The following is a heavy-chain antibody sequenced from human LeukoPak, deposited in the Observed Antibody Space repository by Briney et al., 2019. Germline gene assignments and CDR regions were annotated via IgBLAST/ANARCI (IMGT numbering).Heavy chain of an antibody. CDR2: IYYSGRT. CDR1: GGSISSFY. Sequence: SETLSLTCTVSGGSISSFYWSWIRQPPGKGLEWIGYIYYSGRTNYNPSLKSRVTSSVDTSKNQFSLRLSSVTAADTAVYYCARQYGIESGGTFYYYGLDVWGQGTTVTVSS. V-gene: IGHV4-59*01. J-gene: IGHJ6*02. CDR3: ARQYGIESGGTFYYYGLDV. D-gene: IGHD6-13*01.